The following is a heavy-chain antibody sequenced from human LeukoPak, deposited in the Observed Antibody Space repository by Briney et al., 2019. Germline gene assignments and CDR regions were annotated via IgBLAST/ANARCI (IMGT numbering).Heavy chain of an antibody. Sequence: PGGSLRLSCAASGFTFSSYAMSWVRQAPGKGLEWIGEIYHSGSTNYNPSLKSRVTISINKSKNQFSLKLSSVTAADTAVYYCARRDYYDSTGYFRSDFWGQGTLVTVSS. CDR1: GFTFSSYAM. CDR2: IYHSGST. J-gene: IGHJ4*02. V-gene: IGHV4-4*02. CDR3: ARRDYYDSTGYFRSDF. D-gene: IGHD3-22*01.